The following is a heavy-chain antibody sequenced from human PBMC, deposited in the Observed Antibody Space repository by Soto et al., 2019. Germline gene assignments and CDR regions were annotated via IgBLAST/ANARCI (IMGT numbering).Heavy chain of an antibody. J-gene: IGHJ6*02. V-gene: IGHV3-74*01. CDR3: ARGSMGYYYYYGMDV. D-gene: IGHD3-10*01. Sequence: GSLRLSCAASGFTFSSYWMHWVRQAPGKGLVWVSRINSDGSSTSYADSVKGRFTISRDNAKNTLYLQMNSLRAEDTAVYYCARGSMGYYYYYGMDVWGQGTTVTVSS. CDR1: GFTFSSYW. CDR2: INSDGSST.